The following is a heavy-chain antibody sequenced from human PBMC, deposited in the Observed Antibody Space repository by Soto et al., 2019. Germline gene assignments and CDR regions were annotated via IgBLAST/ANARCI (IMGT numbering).Heavy chain of an antibody. V-gene: IGHV1-18*01. J-gene: IGHJ4*02. D-gene: IGHD1-26*01. Sequence: ASVKVSCKASGYTFTSYGISWVRQAPGQGLEWMGWISAYNGNTNYAQKLQGRVTMTTDTSTSTAYMELRGLRSDDTAVYYCARATSGSYPTVWYYFDYWGQGTLVTSPQ. CDR3: ARATSGSYPTVWYYFDY. CDR2: ISAYNGNT. CDR1: GYTFTSYG.